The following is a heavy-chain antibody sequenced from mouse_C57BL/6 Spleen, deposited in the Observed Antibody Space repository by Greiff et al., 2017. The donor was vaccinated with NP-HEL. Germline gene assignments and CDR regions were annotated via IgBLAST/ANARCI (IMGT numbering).Heavy chain of an antibody. CDR1: GFTFSDYG. D-gene: IGHD1-1*01. J-gene: IGHJ4*01. CDR3: SRGTPLRWMDY. V-gene: IGHV5-17*01. CDR2: ISSGSSTI. Sequence: DVKLVESGGGLVKPGGSLKLSCAASGFTFSDYGMHWVRQAPEKGLEWVAYISSGSSTIYYADTVKGRFTISRDNAKNTLFLQMTSLRSEDTAMYYCSRGTPLRWMDYWGQGTSVTVSS.